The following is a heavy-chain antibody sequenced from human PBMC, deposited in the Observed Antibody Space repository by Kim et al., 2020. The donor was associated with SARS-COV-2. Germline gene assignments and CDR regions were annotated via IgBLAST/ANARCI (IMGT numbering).Heavy chain of an antibody. Sequence: LSLTCAASGFTFSSYGMHWVRQAPGKGLEWVAVISYDGSNKYYADSVKGRFTISRDNSKNTLYLQMNSLRAEDTAVYYCASSYSSGWHLNHYYYYYG. CDR1: GFTFSSYG. D-gene: IGHD6-19*01. CDR2: ISYDGSNK. J-gene: IGHJ6*01. V-gene: IGHV3-33*05. CDR3: ASSYSSGWHLNHYYYYYG.